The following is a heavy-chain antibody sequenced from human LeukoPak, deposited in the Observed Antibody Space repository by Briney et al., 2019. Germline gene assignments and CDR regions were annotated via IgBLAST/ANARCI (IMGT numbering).Heavy chain of an antibody. J-gene: IGHJ4*02. CDR2: IYYSGST. D-gene: IGHD5-12*01. CDR1: GGSISSSSYY. V-gene: IGHV4-39*01. Sequence: SETLSLTCTVSGGSISSSSYYWGWIRQPPGKGLEWIGSIYYSGSTYYNPSLKSRVTISVDTSKNQFSLKLSSVTAADTAVYYCARPWSMSGYDYGYWGQGTLVTVSS. CDR3: ARPWSMSGYDYGY.